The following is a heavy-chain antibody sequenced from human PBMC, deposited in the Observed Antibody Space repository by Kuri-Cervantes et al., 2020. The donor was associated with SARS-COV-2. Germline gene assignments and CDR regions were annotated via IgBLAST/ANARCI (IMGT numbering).Heavy chain of an antibody. D-gene: IGHD6-6*01. V-gene: IGHV4-38-2*02. Sequence: SETLSLTCTVSGYSISSGYYWGWIRQPPGKGLEWIGSIYHSGSTYYNSSLESRVTISIDTSKNQFSLKLSSVTAADTAVYYCARSYLGWSSSSAVWGQGTLVTVSS. CDR3: ARSYLGWSSSSAV. J-gene: IGHJ4*02. CDR2: IYHSGST. CDR1: GYSISSGYY.